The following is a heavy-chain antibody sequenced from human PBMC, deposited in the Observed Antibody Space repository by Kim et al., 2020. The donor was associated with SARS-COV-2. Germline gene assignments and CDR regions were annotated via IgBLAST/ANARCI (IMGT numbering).Heavy chain of an antibody. V-gene: IGHV1-69*04. D-gene: IGHD1-1*01. CDR3: ATHGNWNDARFDY. J-gene: IGHJ4*02. Sequence: SVKVSCKASGGTFSSYAISWVRQAPGQGLEWMGRIIPILGIANYAQKFQGRVTITADKSTSTAYMELSSLRSEDKAVYSCATHGNWNDARFDYWGQGTL. CDR2: IIPILGIA. CDR1: GGTFSSYA.